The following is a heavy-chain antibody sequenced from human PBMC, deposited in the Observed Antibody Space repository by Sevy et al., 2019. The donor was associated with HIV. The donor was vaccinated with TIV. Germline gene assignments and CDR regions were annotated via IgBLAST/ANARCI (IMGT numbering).Heavy chain of an antibody. J-gene: IGHJ4*02. Sequence: GESLKISCAASGFTFSSYGMHWVRQAPGKGLEWVAVISYDGSNKYYADSVKGRFTISRDNSKNTLYLQMNSLRAEDTAVYYCVKDREGYFDYWGQGTLVTVSS. CDR2: ISYDGSNK. CDR1: GFTFSSYG. V-gene: IGHV3-30*18. CDR3: VKDREGYFDY.